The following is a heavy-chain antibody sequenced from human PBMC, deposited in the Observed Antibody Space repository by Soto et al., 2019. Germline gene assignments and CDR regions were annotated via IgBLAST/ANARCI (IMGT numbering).Heavy chain of an antibody. D-gene: IGHD3-16*02. V-gene: IGHV1-69*10. CDR2: IIPILDKP. J-gene: IGHJ4*01. Sequence: SVKVSCKASGGTFKMYAMHWVRQAPGQGLEWMGGIIPILDKPTYAQKFQGRVTITVDDSTATAYMELSSLRSDDTAVYYCTRSIGSGGVLGGFDYWG. CDR1: GGTFKMYA. CDR3: TRSIGSGGVLGGFDY.